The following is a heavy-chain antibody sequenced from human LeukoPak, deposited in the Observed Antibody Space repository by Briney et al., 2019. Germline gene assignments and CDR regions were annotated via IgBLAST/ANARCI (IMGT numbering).Heavy chain of an antibody. J-gene: IGHJ6*03. CDR1: GGFHRGYY. CDR2: INHSGST. D-gene: IGHD2-15*01. Sequence: PSQTLSLTRAFYGGFHRGYYWSWIRQPPAKGLEWIGEINHSGSTNYNPSLKSRVTISVDTSKNQFALKLSSVTAADTAVYYCARVPYCSGGSCYPTYYYYYMDVWGKGTTVTDSS. CDR3: ARVPYCSGGSCYPTYYYYYMDV. V-gene: IGHV4-34*01.